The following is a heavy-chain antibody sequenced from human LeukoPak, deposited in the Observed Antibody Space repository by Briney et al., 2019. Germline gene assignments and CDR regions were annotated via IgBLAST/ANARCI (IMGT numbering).Heavy chain of an antibody. J-gene: IGHJ6*02. CDR1: GGSISSYY. CDR3: AREGKHLGGAYYYYGMDV. V-gene: IGHV4-59*01. Sequence: TASETLSLTCTVSGGSISSYYWSWIRQPPGKGLKWIGYIYYSGSTNYNPSLKSRVTISVDTSKNQFSLKLSSVTAADTAVYYCAREGKHLGGAYYYYGMDVWGQGTTVTVSS. CDR2: IYYSGST. D-gene: IGHD2-15*01.